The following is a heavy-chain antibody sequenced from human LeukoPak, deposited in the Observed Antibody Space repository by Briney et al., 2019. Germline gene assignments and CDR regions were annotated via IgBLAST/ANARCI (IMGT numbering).Heavy chain of an antibody. CDR1: GFTVSSNY. CDR3: AKGSSSWYVGAFDI. D-gene: IGHD6-13*01. V-gene: IGHV3-53*05. Sequence: GGSLRLSCAASGFTVSSNYMSWVRQAPGKGLEWVSVIYSGGSTYYADSVKGRFTISRDNSKNTLYLQMNSLRAEDTAVYYCAKGSSSWYVGAFDIWGQGTMVTVSS. CDR2: IYSGGST. J-gene: IGHJ3*02.